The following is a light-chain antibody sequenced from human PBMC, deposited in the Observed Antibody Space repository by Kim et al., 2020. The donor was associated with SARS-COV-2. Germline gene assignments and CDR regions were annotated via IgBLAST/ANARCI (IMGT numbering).Light chain of an antibody. CDR3: QQFKFSATRIFT. CDR2: DAS. V-gene: IGKV1-13*02. J-gene: IGKJ3*01. Sequence: GDRVTITCRASQGISSALAWYQQKPGKAPKLLIYDASSLESGIPSRFSGSGSGTDFTLTISSLQPEDFATYYCQQFKFSATRIFTFGPGTKVDIK. CDR1: QGISSA.